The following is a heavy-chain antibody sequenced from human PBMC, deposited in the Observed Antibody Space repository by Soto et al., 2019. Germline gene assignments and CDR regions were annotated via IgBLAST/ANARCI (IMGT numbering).Heavy chain of an antibody. V-gene: IGHV1-69*12. CDR1: GGTFSNYA. J-gene: IGHJ6*02. D-gene: IGHD2-2*01. Sequence: QVQLVQSGAEVKKPGSSVKVSCKASGGTFSNYAITWVRQAPGQGLEWMGGIIPFFVTANYAQKFQGRVTITADESTSTAYMELSSLTSEDTAVYFCARETAGVTAAMRGGYCYGMDVWGQGTTVTVSS. CDR2: IIPFFVTA. CDR3: ARETAGVTAAMRGGYCYGMDV.